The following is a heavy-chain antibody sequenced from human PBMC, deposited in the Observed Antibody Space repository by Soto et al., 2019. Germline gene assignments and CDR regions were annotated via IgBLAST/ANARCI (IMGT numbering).Heavy chain of an antibody. Sequence: SETLSLTCTVSGGSISSSSYYWGWIRQPPGKGLEWIGSIYYSGSTYYNPSLKSRVTISVDTSKNQFSLKLSSVTAADTAVYYCASGYCISTSCSNWFDPWGQGTLVTVSS. CDR3: ASGYCISTSCSNWFDP. D-gene: IGHD2-2*03. CDR2: IYYSGST. CDR1: GGSISSSSYY. V-gene: IGHV4-39*01. J-gene: IGHJ5*02.